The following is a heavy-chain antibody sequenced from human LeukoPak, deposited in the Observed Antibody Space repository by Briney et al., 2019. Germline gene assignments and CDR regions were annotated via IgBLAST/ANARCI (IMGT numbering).Heavy chain of an antibody. J-gene: IGHJ6*03. CDR1: GYTFTSYD. CDR3: ARGPYYDFWSGYHYYYYYYVDV. CDR2: MNPNSGNT. V-gene: IGHV1-8*01. D-gene: IGHD3-3*01. Sequence: ASVKVSCKASGYTFTSYDINWVRQATGQGLEWMGWMNPNSGNTGYAQKFQGRVTITRNTSISTAYMELSSLRSEDTAVYYCARGPYYDFWSGYHYYYYYYVDVWGKGTTVTVSS.